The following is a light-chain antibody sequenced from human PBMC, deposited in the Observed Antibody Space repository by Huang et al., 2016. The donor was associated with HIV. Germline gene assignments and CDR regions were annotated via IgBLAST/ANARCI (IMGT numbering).Light chain of an antibody. CDR3: MEALKTPYT. Sequence: DIVMIQSPLSLPVTPGEPASISCRSSQSLLHTNPYNYLDWYLQKPGQSPQLLIYLGSSRASGVPDRFSGGGSGTRFSLNISRVEAEDAGIYYCMEALKTPYTFGQGTKLEIK. V-gene: IGKV2-28*01. CDR1: QSLLHTNPYNY. J-gene: IGKJ2*01. CDR2: LGS.